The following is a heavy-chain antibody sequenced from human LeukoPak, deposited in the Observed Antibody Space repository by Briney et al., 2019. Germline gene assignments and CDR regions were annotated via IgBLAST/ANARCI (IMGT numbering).Heavy chain of an antibody. CDR2: IIPILGIA. CDR3: ARDVRRMAVAGTHLDL. V-gene: IGHV1-69*04. D-gene: IGHD6-19*01. J-gene: IGHJ4*02. CDR1: RGTFNTYS. Sequence: SVKVSCKASRGTFNTYSIAWVRQAPGQGLEWMGTIIPILGIAKYAQKVQGRVTITADNSTSTAYMELSSLTYEDTGVYYRARDVRRMAVAGTHLDLWGQGTL.